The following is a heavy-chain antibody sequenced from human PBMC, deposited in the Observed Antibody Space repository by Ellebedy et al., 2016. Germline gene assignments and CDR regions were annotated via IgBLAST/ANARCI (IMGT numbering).Heavy chain of an antibody. CDR1: GFTFSSYG. V-gene: IGHV3-30*03. J-gene: IGHJ4*02. D-gene: IGHD6-19*01. Sequence: GESLKISCTASGFTFSSYGMHWVRQAPGKGLAWVAVISYDGNNKYYADSVKGRFTISRDNSKNTLYLQMNSLRAEDTAVYYCARDMAGPWGQGTLVTVSS. CDR2: ISYDGNNK. CDR3: ARDMAGP.